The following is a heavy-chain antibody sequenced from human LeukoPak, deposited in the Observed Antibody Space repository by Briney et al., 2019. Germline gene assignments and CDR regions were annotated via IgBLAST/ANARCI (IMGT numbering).Heavy chain of an antibody. J-gene: IGHJ6*03. CDR1: GFTVSINY. CDR2: IYSSGGT. D-gene: IGHD3-10*01. CDR3: ARDRGFGGGDYYYYMDV. V-gene: IGHV3-66*03. Sequence: GGSLRLSCAASGFTVSINYMSWVRQAPGKGLEWVSVIYSSGGTSYADSVEGRFTISRDNSKNTLYLQMNSLRAEDTAVYYCARDRGFGGGDYYYYMDVWGKGTTVTVSS.